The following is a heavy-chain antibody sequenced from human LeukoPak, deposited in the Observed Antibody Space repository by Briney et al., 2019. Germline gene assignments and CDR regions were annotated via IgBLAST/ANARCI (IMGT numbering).Heavy chain of an antibody. CDR2: IKHDGSEK. D-gene: IGHD2-21*02. J-gene: IGHJ4*02. V-gene: IGHV3-7*01. CDR3: ARDRYGAVTAYYFDY. CDR1: GFTFSSHW. Sequence: GGSLRLSCAASGFTFSSHWMTWVRQAPGKGLEWVANIKHDGSEKNYVDSVKGRFTISRDNSKNTLYLQMNSLRAEDTAVYYCARDRYGAVTAYYFDYWGQGTLVTVSS.